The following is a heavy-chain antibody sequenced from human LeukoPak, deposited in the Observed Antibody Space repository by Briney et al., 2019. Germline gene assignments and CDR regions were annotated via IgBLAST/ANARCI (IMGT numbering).Heavy chain of an antibody. D-gene: IGHD3-22*01. V-gene: IGHV3-21*01. J-gene: IGHJ3*02. CDR2: ISSTSSYI. Sequence: PGGSLRLSCAASGFTFSSYEMNWVRQAPGKGLEWVSSISSTSSYIYYADSLKGRFTISRDNAKNSLYLQMNSLRAEDTAVYYCARVSYYYDSSGYYYLDAFDIWGQGTMVTVSS. CDR1: GFTFSSYE. CDR3: ARVSYYYDSSGYYYLDAFDI.